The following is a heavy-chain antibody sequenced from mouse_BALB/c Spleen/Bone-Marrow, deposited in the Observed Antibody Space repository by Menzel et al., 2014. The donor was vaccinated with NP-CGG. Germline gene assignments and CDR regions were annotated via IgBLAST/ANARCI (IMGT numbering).Heavy chain of an antibody. V-gene: IGHV1-85*01. Sequence: VQLQQSGAELVKPGASVKLSCKASGYTFTSYDINWVRQRPEQGLEWIGWIFPGDGSTKYNEKFKGKATLTTDKSSSTAYMQLSRLTSEDSAVYSCARRVYYDYDGGAWFAYWGQGTLVTVSA. CDR1: GYTFTSYD. CDR2: IFPGDGST. D-gene: IGHD2-4*01. J-gene: IGHJ3*01. CDR3: ARRVYYDYDGGAWFAY.